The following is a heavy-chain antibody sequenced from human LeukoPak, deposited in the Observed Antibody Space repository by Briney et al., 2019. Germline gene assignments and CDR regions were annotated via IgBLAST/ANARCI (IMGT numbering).Heavy chain of an antibody. Sequence: ASVKVSCKASGYTFTSYDINWARQATGQGLEWMGWMNPNSGNTGYAQKFQGRVTMTRNTSISTAYMELSSLRSEDTAVYYCARDPTGYSYGTEYNWFDPWGQGTLVTVSS. V-gene: IGHV1-8*01. CDR2: MNPNSGNT. J-gene: IGHJ5*02. CDR1: GYTFTSYD. CDR3: ARDPTGYSYGTEYNWFDP. D-gene: IGHD5-18*01.